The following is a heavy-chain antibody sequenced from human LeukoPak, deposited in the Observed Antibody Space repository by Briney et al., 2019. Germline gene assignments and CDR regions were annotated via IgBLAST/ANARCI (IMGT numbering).Heavy chain of an antibody. D-gene: IGHD6-13*01. CDR1: GYTFTSYA. V-gene: IGHV1-3*01. Sequence: ASVKVSCKASGYTFTSYAMHWVRQAPGQRLEWMGWINAGNGNTKYSQKFQGRVTITRDTSASTACMELSSLRSEDTAVYYCASGARLVLRSSWYNYAEYFQHWGQGTLVTVSS. CDR2: INAGNGNT. CDR3: ASGARLVLRSSWYNYAEYFQH. J-gene: IGHJ1*01.